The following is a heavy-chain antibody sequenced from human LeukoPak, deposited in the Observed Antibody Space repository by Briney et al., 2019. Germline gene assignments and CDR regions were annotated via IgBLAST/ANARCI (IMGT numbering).Heavy chain of an antibody. J-gene: IGHJ4*02. V-gene: IGHV3-66*01. CDR1: GFTVNSNY. CDR2: VYSGDRT. CDR3: ARGYLIDY. Sequence: PGGSLRLSCAASGFTVNSNYMSWVRQAPGKGLEWVSVVYSGDRTYYADSVKGRFTISRDDSTNTLCLLMNSLRAEDTAVYYCARGYLIDYWGQGTLVTVSS. D-gene: IGHD1-26*01.